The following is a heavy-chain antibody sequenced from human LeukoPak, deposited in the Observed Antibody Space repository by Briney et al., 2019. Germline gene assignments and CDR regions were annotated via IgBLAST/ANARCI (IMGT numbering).Heavy chain of an antibody. CDR2: ISSSSSYI. D-gene: IGHD1-1*01. CDR3: ARVRRTTLSDY. J-gene: IGHJ4*02. CDR1: GFTFSTYA. V-gene: IGHV3-21*01. Sequence: PGGSLRLSCAASGFTFSTYAMNWVRQAPGKGLEWVSSISSSSSYIYYADSVKGRFTISRDNAKNSLYLQMNSLRAEDTAVYYCARVRRTTLSDYWGQGTLVTVSS.